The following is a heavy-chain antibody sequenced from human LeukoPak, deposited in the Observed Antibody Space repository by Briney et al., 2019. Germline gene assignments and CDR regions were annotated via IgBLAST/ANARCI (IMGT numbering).Heavy chain of an antibody. CDR2: ISYDGSKT. Sequence: GGSLRLSCAASGFTFTSYGMHWVRQAPGKGLEWVAVISYDGSKTHYADSVKGRFTISRDNAKNSLYLQMNSLRAEDTAVYYCARTGIAAAGTPEYYYYYGMDVWGQGTTVTVSS. CDR3: ARTGIAAAGTPEYYYYYGMDV. CDR1: GFTFTSYG. J-gene: IGHJ6*02. D-gene: IGHD6-13*01. V-gene: IGHV3-30*03.